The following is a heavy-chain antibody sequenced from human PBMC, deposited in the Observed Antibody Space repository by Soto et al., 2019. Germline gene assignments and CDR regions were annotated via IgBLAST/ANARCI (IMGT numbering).Heavy chain of an antibody. D-gene: IGHD2-8*01. CDR3: ARDQYCTNGVCLKSYYYYGMDV. CDR1: GYTFTSYG. Sequence: QVQLVQSGAEVKKPGASVKVSCKASGYTFTSYGISWVRQAPGQGLEWMGWISAYNGNTNYAQKLQGRVTMTTDTSTSTAYMELRSLRSDDTAVYYCARDQYCTNGVCLKSYYYYGMDVWGQGTTVTVSS. CDR2: ISAYNGNT. V-gene: IGHV1-18*04. J-gene: IGHJ6*02.